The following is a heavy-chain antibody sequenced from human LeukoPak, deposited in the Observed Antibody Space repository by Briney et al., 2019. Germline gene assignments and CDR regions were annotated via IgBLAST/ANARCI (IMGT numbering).Heavy chain of an antibody. Sequence: SGGSLRLSCAASGFTFSNAWMSWVRQAPGKGLEWVSSISSSSSYIYYADSVKGRFTISRDNAKNSLYLQMNSLRAEDTAVYYCARDLEGATNYWGQGTLVTVSS. CDR3: ARDLEGATNY. V-gene: IGHV3-21*01. CDR2: ISSSSSYI. J-gene: IGHJ4*02. CDR1: GFTFSNAW. D-gene: IGHD1-26*01.